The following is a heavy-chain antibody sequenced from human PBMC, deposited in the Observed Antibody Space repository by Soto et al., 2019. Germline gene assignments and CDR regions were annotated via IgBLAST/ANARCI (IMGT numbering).Heavy chain of an antibody. Sequence: PGESLKISCKGSGYSFTSYWIGWVRQMPGKGLEWMGIIYPGDSDTRYSPSFQGQVTISADKSISTAYLQWSSLKASDTAMYYCARHGRRRIYYYDSSVYYWSADAFYILGQGTMLTVSS. CDR3: ARHGRRRIYYYDSSVYYWSADAFYI. D-gene: IGHD3-22*01. CDR2: IYPGDSDT. V-gene: IGHV5-51*01. CDR1: GYSFTSYW. J-gene: IGHJ3*02.